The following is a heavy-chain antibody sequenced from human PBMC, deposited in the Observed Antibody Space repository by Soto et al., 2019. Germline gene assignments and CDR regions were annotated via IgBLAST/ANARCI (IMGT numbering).Heavy chain of an antibody. CDR1: GGSISSGGYY. J-gene: IGHJ3*02. V-gene: IGHV4-31*03. Sequence: QVQLQESGPGLVKPSQTLSLTCTVSGGSISSGGYYWSWIRQHPGKGLEWIGYIYYSGSTYYNPSLKSRVTISVDTSKNQSSLKLSSVTAADTAVYYCARGILQSEAFDIWGQGTMVTVSS. D-gene: IGHD4-4*01. CDR2: IYYSGST. CDR3: ARGILQSEAFDI.